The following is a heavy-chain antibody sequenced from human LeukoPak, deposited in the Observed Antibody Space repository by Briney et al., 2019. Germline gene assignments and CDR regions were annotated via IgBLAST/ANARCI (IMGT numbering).Heavy chain of an antibody. V-gene: IGHV3-23*01. CDR1: GASISSSS. D-gene: IGHD3-10*01. CDR3: AKAMLRGLTPDY. J-gene: IGHJ4*02. CDR2: ISGSGGST. Sequence: ETLSLTCTISGASISSSSWSWVRQAPGKGLEWVSAISGSGGSTYYADSVKGRFTISRDSSKNTLYLQMNSLRAEDTAVYYCAKAMLRGLTPDYWGQGTLVTVSS.